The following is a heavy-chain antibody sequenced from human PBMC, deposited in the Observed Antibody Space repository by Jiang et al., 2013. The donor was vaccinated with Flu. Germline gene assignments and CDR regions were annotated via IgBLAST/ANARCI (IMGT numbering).Heavy chain of an antibody. D-gene: IGHD3-22*01. V-gene: IGHV5-51*03. J-gene: IGHJ4*02. CDR2: IYPGDSDT. CDR3: ARPYYYDSSGYYFFDY. Sequence: GAEVKKPGESLKISCKGSGYSFTSYWIGWVRQMPGKGLEWMGIIYPGDSDTRYSPSFQGQVTISADKSISTAYLQWSSLKASDTAMYYCARPYYYDSSGYYFFDYWGQGTLVTVSS. CDR1: GYSFTSYW.